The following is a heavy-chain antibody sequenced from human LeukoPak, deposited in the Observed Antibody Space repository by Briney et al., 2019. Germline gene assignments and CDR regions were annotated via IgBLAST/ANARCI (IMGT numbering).Heavy chain of an antibody. CDR1: GFTFSRFG. J-gene: IGHJ4*02. V-gene: IGHV3-33*01. D-gene: IGHD3-22*01. Sequence: GGPLRHSCEASGFTFSRFGMHWVRQAPGKGLEWVAVIWYDGSNQDYADSVKGRFTISRDNSKNTLYLQVSSLRAEDTAVYYCARDRWYDGSVYIAAFDYCGQGTLVTVS. CDR2: IWYDGSNQ. CDR3: ARDRWYDGSVYIAAFDY.